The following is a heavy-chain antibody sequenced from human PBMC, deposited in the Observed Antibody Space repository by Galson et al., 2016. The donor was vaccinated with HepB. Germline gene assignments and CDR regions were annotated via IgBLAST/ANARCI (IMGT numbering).Heavy chain of an antibody. CDR2: MSPGDSDA. D-gene: IGHD2-15*01. CDR1: GSTFTHFW. J-gene: IGHJ4*02. V-gene: IGHV5-51*01. CDR3: ARHAIGGHIVVVPDPFDS. Sequence: QSGAEVKKPGESLKISCRASGSTFTHFWIGWVRQMPGKDLEWVGIMSPGDSDARYSPSFQGQVTMSADKSISNAYLQWSSLKASDTAINYCARHAIGGHIVVVPDPFDSWGQGTLVTVSS.